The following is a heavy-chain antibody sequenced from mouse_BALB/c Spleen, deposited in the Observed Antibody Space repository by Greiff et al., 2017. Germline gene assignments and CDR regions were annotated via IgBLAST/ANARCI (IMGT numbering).Heavy chain of an antibody. CDR1: GYSITSDYA. CDR2: ISYSGST. V-gene: IGHV3-2*02. Sequence: EVHLVESGPGLVKPSQSLSLTCTVTGYSITSDYAWNWIRQFPGNKLEWMGYISYSGSTSYNPSLKSRISITRDTSKNQFFLQLNSVTTEDTATYYCAREGDGYSFDYWGQGTTLTVSS. D-gene: IGHD2-3*01. J-gene: IGHJ2*01. CDR3: AREGDGYSFDY.